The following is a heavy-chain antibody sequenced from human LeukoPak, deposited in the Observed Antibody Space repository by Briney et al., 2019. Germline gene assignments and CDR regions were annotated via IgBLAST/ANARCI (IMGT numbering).Heavy chain of an antibody. CDR3: ARQHDSYYYYYIDV. V-gene: IGHV4-61*02. CDR2: FYSSGGT. J-gene: IGHJ6*03. Sequence: SETLSLTCTVSGGSITSGYYYWSWIRQPAGRGLEWIGRFYSSGGTKYNPSLESRVTISVDPSKNQFSLNLKSVTAADTAVYYCARQHDSYYYYYIDVWGSGTTVTVSS. CDR1: GGSITSGYYY.